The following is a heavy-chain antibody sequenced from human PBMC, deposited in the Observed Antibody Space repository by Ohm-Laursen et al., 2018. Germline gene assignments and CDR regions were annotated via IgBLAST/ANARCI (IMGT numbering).Heavy chain of an antibody. CDR3: ARKSYGMDV. J-gene: IGHJ6*02. V-gene: IGHV3-23*01. CDR1: GFTVGNNY. Sequence: SLRLSCAASGFTVGNNYMSWVRQAPGKGLEWVSTISATGSRTYYADAVKGRFTIFRDNPKNTLYLRMNSLRAEDTAVYYCARKSYGMDVWGQGTTVTVSS. CDR2: ISATGSRT.